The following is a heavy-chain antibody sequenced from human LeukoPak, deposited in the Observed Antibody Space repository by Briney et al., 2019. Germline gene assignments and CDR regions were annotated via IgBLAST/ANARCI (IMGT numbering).Heavy chain of an antibody. Sequence: SETLSLTCTVSGVSISSSSYYWGWIRQPPGKGLEWIGSIYYSGSTYYNPSLKSRVTISVDTPKNPFSLKLSCVSAADTAVYFCAVVAANLHYYYMAGWGKGTTVTVSS. D-gene: IGHD2-15*01. CDR1: GVSISSSSYY. J-gene: IGHJ6*03. V-gene: IGHV4-39*01. CDR2: IYYSGST. CDR3: AVVAANLHYYYMAG.